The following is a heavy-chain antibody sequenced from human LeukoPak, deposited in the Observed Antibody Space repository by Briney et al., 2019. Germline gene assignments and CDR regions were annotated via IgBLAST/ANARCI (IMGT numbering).Heavy chain of an antibody. V-gene: IGHV4-59*08. Sequence: SETLSLTCTVSGGTIRSYYWSWIRQPPGKGLEWIGYMHHSGSTKHNPYLKSRVTISVDTSKSQFSLKLSSVTAADTAVYYCARHAAVEGSSGWSPLWWFDPWGQGTLVTVSS. CDR2: MHHSGST. CDR1: GGTIRSYY. D-gene: IGHD6-19*01. J-gene: IGHJ5*02. CDR3: ARHAAVEGSSGWSPLWWFDP.